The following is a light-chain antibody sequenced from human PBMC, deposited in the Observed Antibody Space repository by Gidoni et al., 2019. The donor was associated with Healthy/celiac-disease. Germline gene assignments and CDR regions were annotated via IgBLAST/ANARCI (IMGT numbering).Light chain of an antibody. J-gene: IGKJ1*01. CDR3: QQLET. CDR1: QGISSY. CDR2: GAS. V-gene: IGKV1-9*01. Sequence: DIQLTQSPSFLSASVGDRVTITCRASQGISSYLAWYQQKPGKAPKLLIYGASTLQSGVPSRFSGSGSGTEFTLTISSLQPEDFATYYCQQLETFXXXTKVEIK.